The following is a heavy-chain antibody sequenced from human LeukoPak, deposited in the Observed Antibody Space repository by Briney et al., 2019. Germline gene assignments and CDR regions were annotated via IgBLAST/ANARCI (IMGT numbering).Heavy chain of an antibody. CDR1: GFTFSNYA. CDR3: AKGFGVATNFDY. V-gene: IGHV3-23*01. Sequence: GGSLRLSCTASGFTFSNYAMSWVRQAPGKGLEWVSGISGSGGSIYYADFVKGRFTISRDNSKSTLSLQMNSLRAEDTAVYYCAKGFGVATNFDYWGQGTLVTVSS. D-gene: IGHD5-12*01. CDR2: ISGSGGSI. J-gene: IGHJ4*02.